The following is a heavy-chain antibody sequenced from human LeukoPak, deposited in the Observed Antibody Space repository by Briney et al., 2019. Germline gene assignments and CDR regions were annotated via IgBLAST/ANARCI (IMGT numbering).Heavy chain of an antibody. J-gene: IGHJ5*02. Sequence: ASVKVSCKASGCTFTSYGISWVRQAPGQGLEWMGWISAYNGNTNYAQKLQGRVTMTTDTSTSTAYMELRSLRSDDTAVYYCARDTSVRFGEFGNWFDPWGQGTLVTVSS. V-gene: IGHV1-18*01. D-gene: IGHD3-10*01. CDR1: GCTFTSYG. CDR2: ISAYNGNT. CDR3: ARDTSVRFGEFGNWFDP.